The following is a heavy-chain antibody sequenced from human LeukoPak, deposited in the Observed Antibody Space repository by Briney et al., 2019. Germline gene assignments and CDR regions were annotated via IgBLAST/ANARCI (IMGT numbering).Heavy chain of an antibody. D-gene: IGHD5-12*01. Sequence: ASVKVSCKASGGTFRSYAISWMRQAPGQGLEWMGGIIPIFDIANYAQKFQGRVTITADKSTSTAYMELSSLRSEDTAVYYCARDGRGYSDYDFRYFAYWGQGTLVTVSS. CDR1: GGTFRSYA. V-gene: IGHV1-69*17. J-gene: IGHJ4*02. CDR3: ARDGRGYSDYDFRYFAY. CDR2: IIPIFDIA.